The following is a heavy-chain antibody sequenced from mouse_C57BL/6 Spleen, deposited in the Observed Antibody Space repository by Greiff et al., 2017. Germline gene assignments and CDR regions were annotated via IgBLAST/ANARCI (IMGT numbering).Heavy chain of an antibody. CDR2: ISSGGSTI. J-gene: IGHJ2*01. Sequence: EVKLVESGGGLVKPGGSLKLSCAASGFTFSDYGMHWVRQAPEKGLEWVAYISSGGSTIYYADTVTGRFTISRDNAKYTLCLQMTSVRAKDTDMCDCARVGDYAGYWGQGTTLTVSS. D-gene: IGHD2-4*01. CDR3: ARVGDYAGY. V-gene: IGHV5-17*01. CDR1: GFTFSDYG.